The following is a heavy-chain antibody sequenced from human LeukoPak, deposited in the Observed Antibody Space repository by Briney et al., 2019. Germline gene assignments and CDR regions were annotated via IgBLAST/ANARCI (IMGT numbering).Heavy chain of an antibody. CDR1: GGSISSYY. V-gene: IGHV4-59*08. J-gene: IGHJ4*02. Sequence: SETLSLTCTVSGGSISSYYWSWIRQPPGKGLEWIGYIYYSGSTNYNPSLKSRVTISVDTSKNQFSLKLSSVTAADTAVYYCARHSIYDSSGYPFDYWGQGTLVTVSS. D-gene: IGHD3-22*01. CDR3: ARHSIYDSSGYPFDY. CDR2: IYYSGST.